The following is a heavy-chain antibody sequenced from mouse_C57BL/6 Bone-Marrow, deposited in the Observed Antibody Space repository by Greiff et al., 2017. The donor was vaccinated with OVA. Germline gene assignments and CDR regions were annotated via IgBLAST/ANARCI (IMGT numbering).Heavy chain of an antibody. Sequence: EVKLEESGGGLVQPGGSMKLSCVASGFTFSNYWMNWVRQSPEKGLEWVAQIRCKSDNYATNYAESVKGRFTISRDDSKSSVYLQINNLRAEDTGIYYCTAAVVPIDYWGQGTTLTVSS. D-gene: IGHD6-1*01. V-gene: IGHV6-3*01. J-gene: IGHJ2*01. CDR1: GFTFSNYW. CDR2: IRCKSDNYAT. CDR3: TAAVVPIDY.